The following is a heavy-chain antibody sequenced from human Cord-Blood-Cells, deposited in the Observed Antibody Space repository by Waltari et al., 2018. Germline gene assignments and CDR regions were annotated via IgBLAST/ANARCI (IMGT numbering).Heavy chain of an antibody. Sequence: QVQLVQSGAEVKQPGSSVKVSCKASANTFPGSSMHWVRTAPGQGLEWMGWINPNSGGTNYAQKFQGWVTMTRDTSISTAYMELSRLRSDDTAVYYCARARPAGNSSAFDIWGQGTMVTVSS. CDR1: ANTFPGSS. CDR3: ARARPAGNSSAFDI. J-gene: IGHJ3*02. D-gene: IGHD4-4*01. V-gene: IGHV1-2*04. CDR2: INPNSGGT.